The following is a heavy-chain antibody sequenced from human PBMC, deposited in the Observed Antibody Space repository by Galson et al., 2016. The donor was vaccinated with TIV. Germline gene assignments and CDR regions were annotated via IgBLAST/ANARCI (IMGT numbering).Heavy chain of an antibody. D-gene: IGHD4-17*01. CDR1: GGSMKTHY. CDR2: IAYTGSP. Sequence: SETLSLTCSVSGGSMKTHYWTWIRQPPGKGLEWIGYIAYTGSPNYNPALRSRVTISMNTSKNQFSLMLKSVTVADTAVYYCARVVLYGDFHELDKWGQGTRVTVSS. V-gene: IGHV4-59*11. CDR3: ARVVLYGDFHELDK. J-gene: IGHJ1*01.